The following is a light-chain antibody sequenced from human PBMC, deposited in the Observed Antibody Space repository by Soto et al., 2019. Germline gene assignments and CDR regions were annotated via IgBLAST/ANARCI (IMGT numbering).Light chain of an antibody. CDR3: QKYSNWPRT. J-gene: IGKJ1*01. CDR1: QSVSRN. V-gene: IGKV3D-15*01. CDR2: GAS. Sequence: EMVMTQSPATLSASPGERPALSWRASQSVSRNLAWYQQKTGQAPRLLIYGASTRATGIPDRFSGSGSGTEFNLTISRLQSEDFAVYYCQKYSNWPRTCGQGTKVDIK.